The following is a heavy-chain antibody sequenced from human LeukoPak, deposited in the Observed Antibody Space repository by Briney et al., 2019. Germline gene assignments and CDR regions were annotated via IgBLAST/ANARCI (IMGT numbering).Heavy chain of an antibody. CDR3: ARDRLEGCSSWYTCDAFDI. J-gene: IGHJ3*02. CDR1: GYTFTNNY. D-gene: IGHD6-13*01. Sequence: GASVKVSYKASGYTFTNNYMHWVRQAPGQGLEWMGIINLSGDNTWYAQKFQGRVTMTRDMATSTDYMEVSSLKSEDTAVYYCARDRLEGCSSWYTCDAFDIWGQGTMVTVSS. CDR2: INLSGDNT. V-gene: IGHV1-46*01.